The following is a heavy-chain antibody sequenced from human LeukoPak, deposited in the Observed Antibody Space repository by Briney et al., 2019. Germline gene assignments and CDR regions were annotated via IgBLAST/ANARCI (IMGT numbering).Heavy chain of an antibody. J-gene: IGHJ6*03. V-gene: IGHV3-21*01. D-gene: IGHD4/OR15-4a*01. CDR3: ARGGAYYYYMDV. CDR2: ISTSSNYI. CDR1: GFTFSTYS. Sequence: GGSLRLSCVASGFTFSTYSMNWVRQAPGKGLEWVSFISTSSNYIYYADSVKGRFTISRDNAKNSLYPQMNSLRAEDTAVYYCARGGAYYYYMDVWGKGTTVTVSS.